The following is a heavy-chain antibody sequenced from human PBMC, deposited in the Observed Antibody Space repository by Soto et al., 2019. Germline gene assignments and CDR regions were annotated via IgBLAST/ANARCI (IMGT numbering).Heavy chain of an antibody. CDR1: GYTFPASY. D-gene: IGHD1-26*01. J-gene: IGHJ5*02. CDR2: INPNSGGT. V-gene: IGHV1-2*02. CDR3: AREGSLVGAMDL. Sequence: QVQLVQSGAEMKKPGASVKVSCKASGYTFPASYMDWVRQAPGQGLEWMGWINPNSGGTNYAQKFQGRVSMTRDTSISFAYMEIKRLRSDDTAVYYCAREGSLVGAMDLCGQGTLVTVSS.